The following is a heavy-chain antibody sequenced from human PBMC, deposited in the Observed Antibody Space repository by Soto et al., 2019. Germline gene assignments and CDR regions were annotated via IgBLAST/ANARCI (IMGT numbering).Heavy chain of an antibody. CDR1: GYSFTGYA. CDR2: IYPGDSDT. V-gene: IGHV5-51*01. Sequence: PGESLKIPCNGSGYSFTGYAIGLMRQVPGKSLEWMGIIYPGDSDTRYSPSFQGQVTISADKSISTAYLQWSSLKASDTAMYYCASSGRGRRREGHYYYGMDVWGQGTTVTVSS. J-gene: IGHJ6*02. D-gene: IGHD3-10*01. CDR3: ASSGRGRRREGHYYYGMDV.